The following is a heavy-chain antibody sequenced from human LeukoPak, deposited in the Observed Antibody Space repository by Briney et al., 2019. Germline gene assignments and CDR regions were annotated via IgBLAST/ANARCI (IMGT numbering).Heavy chain of an antibody. V-gene: IGHV3-30*02. CDR1: GFTFNSYG. J-gene: IGHJ5*02. D-gene: IGHD3-10*01. CDR2: IRFDGNNR. Sequence: GGSLRLSCAASGFTFNSYGMHWVRQAPGKGLEWVASIRFDGNNRYYADSVKGRLTISRDNSKNTLYLQMISLRPEDTAVYYCARVRLLWFGGAWDFDPWGQGTLVTVSS. CDR3: ARVRLLWFGGAWDFDP.